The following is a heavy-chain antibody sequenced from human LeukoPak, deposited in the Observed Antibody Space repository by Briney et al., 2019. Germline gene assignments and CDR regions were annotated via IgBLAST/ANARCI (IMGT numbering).Heavy chain of an antibody. D-gene: IGHD2-2*01. CDR2: ISYDGSNK. CDR3: ARDRGTSSYFDY. J-gene: IGHJ4*02. CDR1: GFTFSSYA. Sequence: GGSLRLSCAASGFTFSSYAMHWVRQAPGKGLEWVAVISYDGSNKYYADSVKGRFTISRDNSKNTLYLQMNSLRAEDTAVYYCARDRGTSSYFDYWGQGTLVTDSS. V-gene: IGHV3-30-3*01.